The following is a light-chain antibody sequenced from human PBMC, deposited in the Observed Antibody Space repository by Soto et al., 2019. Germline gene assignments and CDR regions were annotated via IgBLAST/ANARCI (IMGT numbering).Light chain of an antibody. CDR2: EGT. CDR1: SSDVGSYNL. V-gene: IGLV2-23*01. J-gene: IGLJ1*01. Sequence: SALTQPAPVSGSPGQSITISCTGTSSDVGSYNLVSWYQQHPGKAPKLMIYEGTKRPSGVSDRFSGSRSGNTASLTISGLQAEDEADYYCCSYASSSTYVFGSGTKVTGL. CDR3: CSYASSSTYV.